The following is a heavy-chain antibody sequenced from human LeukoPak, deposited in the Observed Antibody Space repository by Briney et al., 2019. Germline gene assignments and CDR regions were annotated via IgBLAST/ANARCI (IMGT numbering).Heavy chain of an antibody. CDR3: ARVGSGWYNWFDP. CDR1: GYTFTGYY. Sequence: GASVKVSCKASGYTFTGYYMHWVRQAPGQGLEWMGWINPNSGGTNYAQKFQGRVTMTRDTSISTAYMELSRLRSDDTAVYYCARVGSGWYNWFDPWGQGTLVTVSS. V-gene: IGHV1-2*02. CDR2: INPNSGGT. J-gene: IGHJ5*02. D-gene: IGHD6-19*01.